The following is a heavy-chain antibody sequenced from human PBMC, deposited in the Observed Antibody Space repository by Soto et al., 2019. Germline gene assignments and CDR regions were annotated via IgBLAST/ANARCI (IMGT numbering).Heavy chain of an antibody. Sequence: GGSLRLSCAASGFTFSSYAMSWVRQAPGKGLEWVSAISGSGGSTYYADSVKGRFTISRDNSKNTLYLQMNSLRAEDTAVYYCAKGQLVPAALYYYYYGMDVWGQGTTVTVSS. CDR2: ISGSGGST. V-gene: IGHV3-23*01. CDR3: AKGQLVPAALYYYYYGMDV. J-gene: IGHJ6*02. D-gene: IGHD2-2*01. CDR1: GFTFSSYA.